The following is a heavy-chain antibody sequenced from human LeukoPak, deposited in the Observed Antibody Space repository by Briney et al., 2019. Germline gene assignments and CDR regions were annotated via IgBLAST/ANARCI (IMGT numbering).Heavy chain of an antibody. J-gene: IGHJ4*02. Sequence: GGSLRLSCVDSGITFSRYWMSWVRQAPGKGLEWVANIKQDGGEKYYVDSVKGRFTISRDNAKNSLYLQMNSLRVEDTAVYYCARDGRPIDYWGQGTLVTVSS. V-gene: IGHV3-7*03. CDR1: GITFSRYW. CDR2: IKQDGGEK. CDR3: ARDGRPIDY.